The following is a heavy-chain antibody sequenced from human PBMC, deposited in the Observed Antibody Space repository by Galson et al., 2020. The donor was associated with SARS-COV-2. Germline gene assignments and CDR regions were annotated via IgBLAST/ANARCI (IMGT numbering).Heavy chain of an antibody. J-gene: IGHJ3*01. CDR2: VDPRADET. V-gene: IGHV1-24*01. D-gene: IGHD5-12*01. Sequence: ASVKVSCKVSGYSLTELSMHWVRQAPGKGLEWMGGVDPRADETIYAQKFQGRVTMTEDKSTDTVYMELSSLRSVDTALYYCATSLVVPTINAFGLWGQGTRVTVSS. CDR3: ATSLVVPTINAFGL. CDR1: GYSLTELS.